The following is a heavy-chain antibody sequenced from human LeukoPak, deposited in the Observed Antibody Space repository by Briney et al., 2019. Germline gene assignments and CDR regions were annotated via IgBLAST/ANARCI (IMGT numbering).Heavy chain of an antibody. CDR3: AKGGYIYTN. CDR1: GFIFNDSW. D-gene: IGHD5-18*01. CDR2: IEDDGGEQ. V-gene: IGHV3-7*05. Sequence: GGSLRLSCAASGFIFNDSWMTWVRQALGKGLEWVASIEDDGGEQSYVDSVKGRFTVSRDNSKNALFLQMNSLRADDTAVYYCAKGGYIYTNWGRGTLVTVSS. J-gene: IGHJ4*02.